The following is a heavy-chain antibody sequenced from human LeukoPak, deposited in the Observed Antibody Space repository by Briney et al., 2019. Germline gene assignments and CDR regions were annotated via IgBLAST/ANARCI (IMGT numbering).Heavy chain of an antibody. J-gene: IGHJ4*02. CDR3: ARRRRVVPAAKSTPNREYYFDY. CDR1: GGSFSGYY. V-gene: IGHV4-34*01. Sequence: TSETLSLTCAVYGGSFSGYYWSWIRQPPGKGLEWIGEINHSGSTNYNPSLKSRVTISVDTSKNQFSLKLSSVTAADTAVYYCARRRRVVPAAKSTPNREYYFDYWGQGTLVTVSS. CDR2: INHSGST. D-gene: IGHD2-2*01.